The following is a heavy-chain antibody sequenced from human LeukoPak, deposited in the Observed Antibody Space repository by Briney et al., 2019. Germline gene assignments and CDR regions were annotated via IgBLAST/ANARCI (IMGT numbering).Heavy chain of an antibody. D-gene: IGHD6-19*01. J-gene: IGHJ4*02. CDR1: GFTFRSYA. Sequence: TGGSLRLSCAASGFTFRSYAMAWVRQAPGKGLEWVSAISGSGGSTYYADSVKGRFTISRDNSKNTLYLQMNSLRAEDTAVYYCAKLHSSGWYLYYFDYWGQGTLVTVSS. CDR3: AKLHSSGWYLYYFDY. V-gene: IGHV3-23*01. CDR2: ISGSGGST.